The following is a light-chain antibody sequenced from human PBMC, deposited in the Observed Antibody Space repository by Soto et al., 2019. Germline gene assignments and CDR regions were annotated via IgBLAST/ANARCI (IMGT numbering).Light chain of an antibody. CDR2: VDSDGSH. V-gene: IGLV4-69*01. Sequence: QSVLTQSASASASPGASVKLTCTLSSGHNNYDIAWYQQQPQQGPRFLMKVDSDGSHTKGGGIPDRFSGSNSGTEHSLTISSLQSEDEADYYCQTCGTAFHWVFGGGTKLTVL. J-gene: IGLJ3*02. CDR1: SGHNNYD. CDR3: QTCGTAFHWV.